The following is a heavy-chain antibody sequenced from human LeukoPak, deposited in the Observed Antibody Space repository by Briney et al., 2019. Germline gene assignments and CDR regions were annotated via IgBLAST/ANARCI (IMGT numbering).Heavy chain of an antibody. CDR1: GGSISSSGYY. D-gene: IGHD6-19*01. Sequence: PWETLSLTCTVSGGSISSSGYYWGWIRQPPGKGLEWIGSIHYSGSTYYNPSLKCRVTISVDTSKNQFSLKLRSVTAADTAVYYCARSNYSSGFYFDYWGQGTLVTVSS. J-gene: IGHJ4*02. CDR2: IHYSGST. V-gene: IGHV4-39*01. CDR3: ARSNYSSGFYFDY.